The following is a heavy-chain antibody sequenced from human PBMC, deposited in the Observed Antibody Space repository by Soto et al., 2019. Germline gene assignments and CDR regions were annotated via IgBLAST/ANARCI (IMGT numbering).Heavy chain of an antibody. Sequence: GESLKISCKGSGYTFSSYWIGWVRQMPGKGLEWMGIIYPGDSDTRYSPSFQGQVTISADKSISTAYLQWSSLKASDTAMYYCARLSYDILTGYYTDYYGMDVWGQGTTVTVSS. D-gene: IGHD3-9*01. CDR1: GYTFSSYW. CDR2: IYPGDSDT. V-gene: IGHV5-51*01. J-gene: IGHJ6*02. CDR3: ARLSYDILTGYYTDYYGMDV.